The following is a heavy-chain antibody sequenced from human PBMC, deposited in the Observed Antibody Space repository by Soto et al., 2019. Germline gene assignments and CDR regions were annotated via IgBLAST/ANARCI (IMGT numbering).Heavy chain of an antibody. J-gene: IGHJ3*02. V-gene: IGHV1-46*01. CDR1: GYTFTSYY. Sequence: QVQLVQSGAEVKKPGASVKVSCKASGYTFTSYYMHWVRQAPGQGLEWMGIINPSGGRTSYAQNYQGRATMTRDTSTSTDYMELSSLRSEDTAVYYCARDITGTPLSDAFDIWGQGTRVTVSS. D-gene: IGHD1-20*01. CDR2: INPSGGRT. CDR3: ARDITGTPLSDAFDI.